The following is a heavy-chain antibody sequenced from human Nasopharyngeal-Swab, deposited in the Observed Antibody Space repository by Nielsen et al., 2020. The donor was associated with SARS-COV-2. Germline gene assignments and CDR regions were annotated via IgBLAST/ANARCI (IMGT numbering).Heavy chain of an antibody. J-gene: IGHJ5*02. V-gene: IGHV5-51*01. Sequence: KVSCKGSGYSFTSYWISWVRQMPGKGLEWMGIIYPGDSDTRYSPSFQGQVTIPADKSISTAYLQWSSLKASDTAMYYCAIRYSGSYPGGFDPWGQGTLVTVSS. CDR1: GYSFTSYW. D-gene: IGHD1-26*01. CDR2: IYPGDSDT. CDR3: AIRYSGSYPGGFDP.